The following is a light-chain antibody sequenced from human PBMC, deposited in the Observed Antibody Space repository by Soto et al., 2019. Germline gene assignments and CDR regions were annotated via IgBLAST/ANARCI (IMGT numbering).Light chain of an antibody. CDR1: QSISSY. J-gene: IGKJ1*01. CDR2: AAS. CDR3: QQSYSTPQT. Sequence: DLVLTQSPSSLSASVGDRVTITCRASQSISSYLNWYQQKPGKAPKLLIYAASSLQSGVPSRFSGSGSGTDFTLTISSLQPEDFATYYCQQSYSTPQTFGQGTKVDIK. V-gene: IGKV1-39*01.